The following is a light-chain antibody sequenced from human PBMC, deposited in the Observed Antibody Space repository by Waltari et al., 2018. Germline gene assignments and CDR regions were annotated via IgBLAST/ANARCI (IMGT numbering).Light chain of an antibody. CDR2: SNN. Sequence: QSVLTQPPSAPGTPGQRVTISCSGSSSNIGNNPINWYHQLPGTAPKLLIYSNNQRPSGVPDRFSGSKSDTSASLTISGLQSEDEADYYCATWDDNLTGVVFGGGTKLTV. CDR1: SSNIGNNP. V-gene: IGLV1-44*01. CDR3: ATWDDNLTGVV. J-gene: IGLJ2*01.